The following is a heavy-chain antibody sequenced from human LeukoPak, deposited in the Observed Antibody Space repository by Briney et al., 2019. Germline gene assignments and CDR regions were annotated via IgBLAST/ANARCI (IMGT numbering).Heavy chain of an antibody. D-gene: IGHD2-2*01. J-gene: IGHJ4*02. Sequence: SETLSLTCTVSGGSISSYYWSWIRQPPGKGLEWIGYIYTSGSTNYNPSLKSRVTISVDTSKNQFSLELSSVTAADTAVYYCARLPLGYCSSTSCPTDYWGQGTLVTVSS. CDR1: GGSISSYY. CDR3: ARLPLGYCSSTSCPTDY. V-gene: IGHV4-4*09. CDR2: IYTSGST.